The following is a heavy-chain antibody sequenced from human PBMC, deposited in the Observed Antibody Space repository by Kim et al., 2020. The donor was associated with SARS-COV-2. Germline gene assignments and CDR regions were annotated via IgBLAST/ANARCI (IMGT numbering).Heavy chain of an antibody. Sequence: DGNNKYYADSVKGRFTISRDHSKNRLYLQMNSLRAEDTAVYYCARGIPDYWGQGTLVTVSS. V-gene: IGHV3-33*01. D-gene: IGHD2-2*02. CDR3: ARGIPDY. CDR2: DGNNK. J-gene: IGHJ4*02.